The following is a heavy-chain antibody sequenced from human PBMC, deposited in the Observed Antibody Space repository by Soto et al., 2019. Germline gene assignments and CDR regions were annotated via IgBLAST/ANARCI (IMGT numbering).Heavy chain of an antibody. CDR2: ISYDGSNK. V-gene: IGHV3-30*18. CDR3: AKDVRVAATSLGYYYGMDV. J-gene: IGHJ6*02. Sequence: GGSLRLSCAASGFTFSSYGMHWVRQAPGKGLEWVAVISYDGSNKYYADSVKGRFTISRDNSKNTLYLQMNSLRAEDTAGDYCAKDVRVAATSLGYYYGMDVWGQGTTVTVSS. D-gene: IGHD2-15*01. CDR1: GFTFSSYG.